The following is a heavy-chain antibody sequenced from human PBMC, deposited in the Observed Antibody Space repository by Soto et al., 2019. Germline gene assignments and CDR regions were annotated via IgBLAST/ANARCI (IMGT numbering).Heavy chain of an antibody. CDR3: ARASGESYPGSRVFDS. Sequence: EVQLLESGGGLVQPGGSLRLSCAASGLTFSSYAMTWVRQAPGMGLEWVSLISGGGDGTYYADSVKGRFTISRDNSKNTLYLQMISLRAEDTAVYYCARASGESYPGSRVFDSWGQGTRVTVSS. CDR1: GLTFSSYA. J-gene: IGHJ4*02. V-gene: IGHV3-23*01. CDR2: ISGGGDGT. D-gene: IGHD3-10*01.